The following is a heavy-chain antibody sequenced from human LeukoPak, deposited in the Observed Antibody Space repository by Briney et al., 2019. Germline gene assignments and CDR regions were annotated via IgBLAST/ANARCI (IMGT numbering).Heavy chain of an antibody. CDR3: ANGPEIAATNYYYYYMDV. J-gene: IGHJ6*03. V-gene: IGHV1-2*02. CDR2: INPNSGGT. CDR1: GYTFTGYY. Sequence: ASVKVSCKASGYTFTGYYIHWVRQAPGQGLEWMGWINPNSGGTNYAQKFQGRVTMTRDTSISTAYMELSRLRSDDTAVYYCANGPEIAATNYYYYYMDVWGKGTTVTVSS. D-gene: IGHD2-15*01.